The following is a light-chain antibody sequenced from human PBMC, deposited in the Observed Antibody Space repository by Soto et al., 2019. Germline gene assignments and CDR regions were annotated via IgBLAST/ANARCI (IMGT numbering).Light chain of an antibody. CDR1: SSDVGSYNL. CDR3: CSYAGSSSVV. J-gene: IGLJ1*01. Sequence: QSALTQPASVSGSPGQSITISCTGTSSDVGSYNLVSWYQQHPGKAPKLMIYEVSNRPSGVSNRFSGSKSGNTASLTISGLQAEYEADYYCCSYAGSSSVVFGTGTKVTVL. CDR2: EVS. V-gene: IGLV2-23*02.